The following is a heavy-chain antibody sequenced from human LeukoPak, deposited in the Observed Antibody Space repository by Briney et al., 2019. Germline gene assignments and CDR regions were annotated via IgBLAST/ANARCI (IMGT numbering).Heavy chain of an antibody. Sequence: GASVKVSCKVSGYTLTELSMHWVRQAPGKGLEWMGGFDPEDGETIYAQNLQGRVTMTRDTSTSTAYMELRSLRSDDTAVYYCARDPYYYDSSGYYYLNYYFNYWGQGTLVTVSS. CDR1: GYTLTELS. CDR2: FDPEDGET. J-gene: IGHJ4*02. D-gene: IGHD3-22*01. V-gene: IGHV1-24*01. CDR3: ARDPYYYDSSGYYYLNYYFNY.